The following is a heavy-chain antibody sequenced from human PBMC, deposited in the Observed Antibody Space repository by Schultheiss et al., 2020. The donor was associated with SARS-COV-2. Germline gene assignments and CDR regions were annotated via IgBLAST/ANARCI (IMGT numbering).Heavy chain of an antibody. CDR2: IYTSGST. CDR1: GGSISSYY. V-gene: IGHV4-4*07. J-gene: IGHJ4*02. CDR3: ARDRHIVVVPAATFDY. Sequence: SETLSLTCTVSGGSISSYYWSWIRQPAGKGLEWIGRIYTSGSTNYNPSLKSRVTMSVDTSKNQFSLKLSSVTAADTAVYYCARDRHIVVVPAATFDYWGQGTLVTVSS. D-gene: IGHD2-2*01.